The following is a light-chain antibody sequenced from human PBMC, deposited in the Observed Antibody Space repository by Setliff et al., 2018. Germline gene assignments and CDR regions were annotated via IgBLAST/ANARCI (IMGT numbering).Light chain of an antibody. J-gene: IGLJ1*01. CDR2: EAT. Sequence: QSALTQPPSASGSPGQSLTISCTGTSRDIGAYNSVSWYQQHPGKAPKLLIYEATKRPSGVPDRFSGSKSGNTASLTVSGLQADDEADYFCCSYAASYNPYVFGSGTKVT. V-gene: IGLV2-8*01. CDR1: SRDIGAYNS. CDR3: CSYAASYNPYV.